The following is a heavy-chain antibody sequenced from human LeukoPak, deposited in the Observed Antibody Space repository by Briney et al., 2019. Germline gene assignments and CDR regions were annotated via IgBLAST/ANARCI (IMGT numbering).Heavy chain of an antibody. CDR3: ARDDRYCSSTSCYNSPLDY. V-gene: IGHV4-34*01. J-gene: IGHJ4*02. Sequence: SETLSLTCAVYGGSFSGYYWSWIRQPPGKGLEWIGEINHSGSTNYNPSLKSRVTISVDTSKNQFSLKLSSVTAADTAVYYRARDDRYCSSTSCYNSPLDYWGQGTLVTVSS. CDR1: GGSFSGYY. D-gene: IGHD2-2*02. CDR2: INHSGST.